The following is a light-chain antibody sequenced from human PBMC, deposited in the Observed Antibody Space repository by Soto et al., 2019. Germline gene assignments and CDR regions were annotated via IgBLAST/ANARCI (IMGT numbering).Light chain of an antibody. V-gene: IGLV2-11*01. CDR3: CSYTGSLVI. Sequence: QSALTQPRSVSGSPGQSVTISCTGTSSDIGGYNYVSWYQQYPGEAPKLMIYDVSKRPSGVPDRFSGSKSGNTASLTISGLQAEDEADYYCCSYTGSLVIFGGGTKLTVL. J-gene: IGLJ2*01. CDR1: SSDIGGYNY. CDR2: DVS.